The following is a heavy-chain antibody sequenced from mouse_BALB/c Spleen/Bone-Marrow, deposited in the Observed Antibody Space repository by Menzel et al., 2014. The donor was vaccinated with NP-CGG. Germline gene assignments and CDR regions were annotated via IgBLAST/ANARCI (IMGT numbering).Heavy chain of an antibody. CDR3: ARSPQRDYAMDY. J-gene: IGHJ4*01. Sequence: EVKLVESGGGLVKPGGSLKLSCAASGFTFSSYAVSWVRQSPEKRLEWVAEISSGGSYTYYPDTVTGRFTISRDNAKNTLYLEMSSLRSEDTAMYYCARSPQRDYAMDYWGQGTSVTVSS. CDR1: GFTFSSYA. CDR2: ISSGGSYT. V-gene: IGHV5-9-4*01. D-gene: IGHD3-2*02.